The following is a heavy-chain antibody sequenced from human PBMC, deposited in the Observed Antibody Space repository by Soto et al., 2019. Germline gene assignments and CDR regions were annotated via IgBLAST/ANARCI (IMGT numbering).Heavy chain of an antibody. D-gene: IGHD6-13*01. CDR2: INAGNGNT. CDR1: GYTFTSYA. J-gene: IGHJ5*01. CDR3: ARVVAAAGFGWFDY. V-gene: IGHV1-3*01. Sequence: ASVKVSCKASGYTFTSYAMHWVRQAPGQRLEWMGWINAGNGNTKYSQKFQGRVTITRDTSASTAYMELSSLRSEDTAVYYCARVVAAAGFGWFDYWGQGTLVTVS.